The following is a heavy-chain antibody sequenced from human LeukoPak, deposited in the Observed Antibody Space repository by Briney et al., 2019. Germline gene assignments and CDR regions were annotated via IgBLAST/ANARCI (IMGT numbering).Heavy chain of an antibody. CDR1: GFTFSDYY. CDR3: ARSYGSGSSYPFDY. D-gene: IGHD3-10*01. J-gene: IGHJ4*02. CDR2: ISSSSSYI. Sequence: GGSLRLSCAASGFTFSDYYMNWVRQAPGKGLEWVSSISSSSSYIYYADSVKGRFTISRDNAKNSLYLQMNSLRAEDTAVYYCARSYGSGSSYPFDYWGQGTLVTVSS. V-gene: IGHV3-21*01.